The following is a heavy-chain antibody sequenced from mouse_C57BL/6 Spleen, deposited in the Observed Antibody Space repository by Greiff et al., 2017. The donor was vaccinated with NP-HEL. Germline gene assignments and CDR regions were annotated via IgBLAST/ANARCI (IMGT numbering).Heavy chain of an antibody. V-gene: IGHV1-80*01. D-gene: IGHD2-1*01. CDR3: AGGKPLDY. J-gene: IGHJ2*01. Sequence: QVQLKESGAELVKPGASVKISCKASGYAFSSYWMHWVKQRPGKGLEWIGQIYPGDGDTNYIGKLKGKATLTADNSSSTAYMQLSSLTSEDAAVYLCAGGKPLDYWGQGTTLTVSS. CDR1: GYAFSSYW. CDR2: IYPGDGDT.